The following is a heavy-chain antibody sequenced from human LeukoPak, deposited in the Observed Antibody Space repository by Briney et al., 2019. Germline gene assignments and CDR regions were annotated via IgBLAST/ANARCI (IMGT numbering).Heavy chain of an antibody. V-gene: IGHV3-33*06. D-gene: IGHD3-3*01. CDR3: AKGHHYDFWSGPYGMDV. Sequence: GGSLRLSCAASGFTFSSYGMHWVRQAPGKGLEWVAVIWYDGSNKYYADSVKGRFTISRDNSKNTLYLQMNSLRAEDTAVYYCAKGHHYDFWSGPYGMDVWGQGTTVTVSS. CDR2: IWYDGSNK. J-gene: IGHJ6*02. CDR1: GFTFSSYG.